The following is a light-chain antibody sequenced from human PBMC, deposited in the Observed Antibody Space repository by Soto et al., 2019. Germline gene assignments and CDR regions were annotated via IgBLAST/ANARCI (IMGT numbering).Light chain of an antibody. Sequence: EVVLTQSPATLSLSPGERATLSCRASQSVGTYFVWYQQRSGQPPSLLIYDASNRATDVPVRFSGSGSGTDFTLTISSLEPEDVAVYYCQQRNSWPFTFGQGTRLEIK. V-gene: IGKV3-11*01. CDR1: QSVGTY. CDR3: QQRNSWPFT. CDR2: DAS. J-gene: IGKJ5*01.